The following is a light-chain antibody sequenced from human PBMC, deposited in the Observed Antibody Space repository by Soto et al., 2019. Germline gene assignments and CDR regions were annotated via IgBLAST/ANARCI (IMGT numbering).Light chain of an antibody. CDR1: QTISSW. V-gene: IGKV1-5*03. J-gene: IGKJ1*01. CDR3: QHYNSYSEA. Sequence: DIPMTQSPSTLSGLVCDTVTITCRARQTISSWLAWYQQKPGKAPKLLIYKASTLKSGVPSRFSGSGSGTEFTLTISSLQPDDFAAYYCQHYNSYSEAFGQGTKVDIK. CDR2: KAS.